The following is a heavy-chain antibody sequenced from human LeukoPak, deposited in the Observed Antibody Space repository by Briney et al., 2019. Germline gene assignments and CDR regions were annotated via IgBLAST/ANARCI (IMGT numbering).Heavy chain of an antibody. CDR2: IYYSGST. CDR3: ARDQSSSSRLPRWFDP. D-gene: IGHD6-13*01. J-gene: IGHJ5*02. Sequence: SETLSLTCAVYGGSFSGYYWGWIRQPPGKGLEWIGSIYYSGSTYYNPSLKSRVTISVDTSKNQFSLKLSSVTAADTAVYYCARDQSSSSRLPRWFDPWGQGTLVTVSS. V-gene: IGHV4-34*01. CDR1: GGSFSGYY.